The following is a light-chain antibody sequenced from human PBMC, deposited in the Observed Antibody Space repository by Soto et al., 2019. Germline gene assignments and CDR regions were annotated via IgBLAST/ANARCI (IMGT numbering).Light chain of an antibody. J-gene: IGLJ1*01. V-gene: IGLV2-11*01. Sequence: QSVLTQPHSVSGSPGQSVTISCTGTSSDVGGYNYVSWYQEQPGKAPKLMIYDVSKRPSGVPDRFSGSKSGNTASLTISGLQAGDEADYYCCSYAGSYSYVFGTGTKVTVL. CDR2: DVS. CDR3: CSYAGSYSYV. CDR1: SSDVGGYNY.